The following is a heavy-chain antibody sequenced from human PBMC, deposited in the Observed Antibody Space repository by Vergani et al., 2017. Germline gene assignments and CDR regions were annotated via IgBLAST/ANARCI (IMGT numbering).Heavy chain of an antibody. CDR2: INNDGHT. J-gene: IGHJ4*02. V-gene: IGHV4-34*02. Sequence: QVQLQQWGAGVVKPSGTLSLTCAVFGASFSSFYWSRIRQPPGKGLEWIGEINNDGHTNYNPSLGSPVTVSRDTAKNQFSLNLMSVTAADTAMYYCAVRPRVNLVGGEIVTKRTFDYWSQGSLVTVSS. D-gene: IGHD3-10*01. CDR1: GASFSSFY. CDR3: AVRPRVNLVGGEIVTKRTFDY.